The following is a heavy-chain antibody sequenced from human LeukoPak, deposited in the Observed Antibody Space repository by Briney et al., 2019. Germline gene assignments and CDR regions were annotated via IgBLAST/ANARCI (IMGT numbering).Heavy chain of an antibody. CDR1: GFTFRSYG. V-gene: IGHV3-30*03. J-gene: IGHJ4*02. CDR3: ARDYYGSRIYYMDY. CDR2: ISHDGSNK. Sequence: GRTLRLSCAPSGFTFRSYGIHWVREAPAKGLEWGAFISHDGSNKYYADSVKGRFTISRDNSKNTLYLQMNSLRAEDTAVYYCARDYYGSRIYYMDYWGQGTLVTVSS. D-gene: IGHD3-10*01.